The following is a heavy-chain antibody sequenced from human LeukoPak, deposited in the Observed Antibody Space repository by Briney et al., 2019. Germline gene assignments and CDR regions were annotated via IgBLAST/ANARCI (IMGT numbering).Heavy chain of an antibody. CDR1: GGTFSSYA. CDR3: ARVAAAGSWFDP. Sequence: SVNVSCKASGGTFSSYAISWVRQAPGQGLAWMGGIIPIFGTANYAQKFQGRVTITADESTSTAYMELSSLRSEDTAVYYCARVAAAGSWFDPWGQGTLVTVSS. V-gene: IGHV1-69*13. CDR2: IIPIFGTA. D-gene: IGHD6-13*01. J-gene: IGHJ5*02.